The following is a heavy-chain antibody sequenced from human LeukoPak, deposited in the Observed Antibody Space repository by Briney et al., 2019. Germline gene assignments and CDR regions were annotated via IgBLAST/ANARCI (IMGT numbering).Heavy chain of an antibody. J-gene: IGHJ4*02. CDR3: ARGIPDYGDYYFDY. CDR1: GGSISSGDYY. V-gene: IGHV4-30-4*01. Sequence: SQTLSLTCTVSGGSISSGDYYWSWIRQPPGKGLEWIGYIYYSGSTYYNPSLKSRVTISVDTSKNQFSLKLSPVTAADTAVYYCARGIPDYGDYYFDYWGQGTLVTVSS. CDR2: IYYSGST. D-gene: IGHD4-17*01.